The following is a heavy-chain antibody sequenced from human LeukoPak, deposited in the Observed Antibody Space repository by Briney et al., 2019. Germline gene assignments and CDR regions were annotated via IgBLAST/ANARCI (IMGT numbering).Heavy chain of an antibody. CDR3: ARGSNYYDSSPGPFDY. J-gene: IGHJ4*02. CDR1: GFTFSSYA. D-gene: IGHD3-22*01. CDR2: ISYDGSNK. V-gene: IGHV3-30*04. Sequence: GGSLRLSCAASGFTFSSYAMHWVRQAPGKGLEWVAVISYDGSNKYYADSVKGRFTISRDNSKNTLYLQMNSLRAEDTAVYYCARGSNYYDSSPGPFDYWGQGTLDTVSS.